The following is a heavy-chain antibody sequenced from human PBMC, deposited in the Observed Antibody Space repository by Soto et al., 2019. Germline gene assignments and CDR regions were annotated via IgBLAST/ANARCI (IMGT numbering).Heavy chain of an antibody. V-gene: IGHV3-21*06. CDR3: SRESEDLTSNFDY. J-gene: IGHJ4*02. CDR2: ISSTTNYI. Sequence: EVQLVESGGGLVKPGGSLRLSCAASGFTFTRYSMNWVRQAPGKGLEWVSSISSTTNYIYYGDSMKGRFTTSRDKAKNSLYWEITSLRAEDTAVYYCSRESEDLTSNFDYWVQGTLVTVSS. CDR1: GFTFTRYS.